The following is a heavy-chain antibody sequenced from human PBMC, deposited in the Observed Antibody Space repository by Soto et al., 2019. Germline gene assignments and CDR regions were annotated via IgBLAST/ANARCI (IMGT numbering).Heavy chain of an antibody. CDR2: ISYDGSNK. Sequence: QVQLVESGGGVVQPGRSLRLSCAASGFTFSSYGMHWVRQAPGKGLEWVAVISYDGSNKYYADSVKGRFTISRDNSKNTLYLQMNSLRAEDTAVYYCAKAAVGAYVVMVYAATTHFDYWGQGTLVTVSS. CDR3: AKAAVGAYVVMVYAATTHFDY. CDR1: GFTFSSYG. D-gene: IGHD2-8*01. J-gene: IGHJ4*02. V-gene: IGHV3-30*18.